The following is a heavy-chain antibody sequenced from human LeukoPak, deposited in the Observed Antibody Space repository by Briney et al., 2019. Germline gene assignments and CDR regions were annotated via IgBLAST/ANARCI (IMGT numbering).Heavy chain of an antibody. Sequence: GGSLRLSCAASGFIFSSYSMNWVRQAPGKGLEWVSSISSSSGFIYYADSIKGRFTISRDNAKNSLYLQMNSLRAEDTAIYYCAKARAGDITAAFNYWGQGTLVTVSS. CDR2: ISSSSGFI. D-gene: IGHD6-13*01. CDR1: GFIFSSYS. J-gene: IGHJ4*02. CDR3: AKARAGDITAAFNY. V-gene: IGHV3-21*04.